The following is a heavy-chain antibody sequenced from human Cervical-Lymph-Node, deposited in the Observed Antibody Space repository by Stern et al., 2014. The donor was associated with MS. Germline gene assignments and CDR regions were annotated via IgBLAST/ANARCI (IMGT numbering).Heavy chain of an antibody. CDR3: ARDCSSTSCYGNFDY. J-gene: IGHJ4*02. CDR2: IWYDGSDE. D-gene: IGHD2-2*01. Sequence: VQLVESGGGVVQPGRSLRLSCAASGFTFSSYGMHWVRQAPGKGLEWVAVIWYDGSDEYYADSVKGRFTISRDNSKNTLYLQMNSLRAEDTAVYDCARDCSSTSCYGNFDYWGQGTLVTVSS. CDR1: GFTFSSYG. V-gene: IGHV3-33*01.